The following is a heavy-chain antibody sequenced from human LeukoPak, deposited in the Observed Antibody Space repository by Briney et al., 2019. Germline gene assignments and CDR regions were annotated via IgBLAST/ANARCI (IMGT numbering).Heavy chain of an antibody. J-gene: IGHJ4*02. CDR2: ISDGGGST. CDR1: GFTFSSYA. CDR3: AKDSSGWFDFDY. Sequence: TGGSLRLSCAASGFTFSSYAMSWVRQAPGKGLEWVSLISDGGGSTYYADSVRGRFSISRDNAKNTLYLHMNSLRAENTAVYYCAKDSSGWFDFDYWGQGTPVTVSS. V-gene: IGHV3-23*01. D-gene: IGHD6-19*01.